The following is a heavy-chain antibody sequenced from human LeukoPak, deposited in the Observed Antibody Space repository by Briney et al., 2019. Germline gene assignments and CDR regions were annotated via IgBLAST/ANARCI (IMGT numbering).Heavy chain of an antibody. D-gene: IGHD3-22*01. V-gene: IGHV4-4*07. CDR1: GGSISIYY. CDR2: IYTSGST. J-gene: IGHJ6*03. CDR3: ARTGDDSSGYPYYYYYYMDV. Sequence: SETLSLTCTVSGGSISIYYWSWIRQPAGKGLEWIGRIYTSGSTNYNPSLKSRVTISVDKSKSQFSLKLSSVTAADTAVYYCARTGDDSSGYPYYYYYYMDVWGKGTTATVSS.